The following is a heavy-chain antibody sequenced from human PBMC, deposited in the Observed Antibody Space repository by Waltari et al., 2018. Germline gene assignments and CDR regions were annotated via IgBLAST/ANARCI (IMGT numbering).Heavy chain of an antibody. CDR1: GYSISSGYY. Sequence: QVQLQESGPGLVKPSETLSLTCAVSGYSISSGYYWGWIRQPPGKGLEWIGSIYHSGSTYYNPSLKSRVTISLDTSENHFSRQLNSVTAADTAIYYCAARNHRGRNWFDPWGQGTLVIVSS. D-gene: IGHD2-15*01. J-gene: IGHJ5*02. CDR3: AARNHRGRNWFDP. CDR2: IYHSGST. V-gene: IGHV4-38-2*01.